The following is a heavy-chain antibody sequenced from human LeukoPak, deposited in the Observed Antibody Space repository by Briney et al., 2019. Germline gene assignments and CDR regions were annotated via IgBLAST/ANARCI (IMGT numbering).Heavy chain of an antibody. CDR3: AKRGVVIRVILVGFHKEAYYFDS. J-gene: IGHJ4*02. V-gene: IGHV3-23*01. D-gene: IGHD3-22*01. CDR1: GITLSNNG. CDR2: ISDSGGST. Sequence: GGSLRLSCAVSGITLSNNGMSWVRHAPGQGLEWAAGISDSGGSTNYADSVKGRVTISRDNPKNTRYLQMNSLRAEDTAAYFCAKRGVVIRVILVGFHKEAYYFDSWGQGALVTVSS.